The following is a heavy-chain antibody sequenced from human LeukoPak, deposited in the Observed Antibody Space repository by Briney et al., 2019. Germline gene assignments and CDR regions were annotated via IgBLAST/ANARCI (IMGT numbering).Heavy chain of an antibody. CDR1: GYSFTSYW. D-gene: IGHD6-13*01. CDR3: ARQYSSSWYFLGY. V-gene: IGHV5-51*01. Sequence: GESLKISCKGSGYSFTSYWIGWVRQMPGKGLEWMGSVYPGDSDSRYSPSFQGQVTISVDKSISTAYLQWSGLKASDTAMYYCARQYSSSWYFLGYWGQGTLVTVSS. CDR2: VYPGDSDS. J-gene: IGHJ4*02.